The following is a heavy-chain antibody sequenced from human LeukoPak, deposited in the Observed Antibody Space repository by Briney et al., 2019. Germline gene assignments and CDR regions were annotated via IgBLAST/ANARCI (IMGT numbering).Heavy chain of an antibody. J-gene: IGHJ4*02. CDR2: ISAYNGNT. V-gene: IGHV1-18*01. CDR1: GGTFISYS. D-gene: IGHD5-12*01. Sequence: ASVKVSCKASGGTFISYSISWVRQAPGQGLEWMGWISAYNGNTNYAQKLQGRVTMTTDTSTSTAYMELRSLRSDDTAVYYCARGGWLRRSEHSDYWGQGTLVTVSS. CDR3: ARGGWLRRSEHSDY.